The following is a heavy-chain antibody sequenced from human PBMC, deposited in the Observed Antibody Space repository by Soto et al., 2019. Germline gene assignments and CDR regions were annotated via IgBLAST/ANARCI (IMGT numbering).Heavy chain of an antibody. Sequence: SETLSLTCAVYGGSFSGYYWSWIRQPPGKGLEWIGEINHSGSTNYNPSLKSRVTISVDTSKNQFSLKLSSVTAADTAVYYCARRNLKYCSGGSCSKRPRYWYFDLWGRGTLVTVSS. V-gene: IGHV4-34*01. CDR2: INHSGST. J-gene: IGHJ2*01. CDR3: ARRNLKYCSGGSCSKRPRYWYFDL. CDR1: GGSFSGYY. D-gene: IGHD2-15*01.